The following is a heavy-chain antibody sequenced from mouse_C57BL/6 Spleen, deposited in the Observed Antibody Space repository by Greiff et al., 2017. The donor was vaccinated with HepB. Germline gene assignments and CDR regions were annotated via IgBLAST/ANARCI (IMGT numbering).Heavy chain of an antibody. Sequence: EVHLVESGGGLVKPGGSLKLSCAASGFTFSDYGMHWVRQAPEKGLEWVAYISSGSSTIYYADTVKGRFTISRDNAKNTLFLQMTSLRSEDTAMYYCARPIYYDYDGFFYAMDYWGQGTSVTVSS. CDR3: ARPIYYDYDGFFYAMDY. CDR1: GFTFSDYG. D-gene: IGHD2-4*01. J-gene: IGHJ4*01. V-gene: IGHV5-17*01. CDR2: ISSGSSTI.